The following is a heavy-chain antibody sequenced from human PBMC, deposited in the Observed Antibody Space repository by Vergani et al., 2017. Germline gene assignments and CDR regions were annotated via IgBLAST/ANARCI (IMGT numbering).Heavy chain of an antibody. J-gene: IGHJ4*02. Sequence: QVQLQQWGAGLLKPSETLSLTCAVYGGSFSGYYWSWIRQSPGKGLAWIGEINHSGSTTYNPSLKSRVTISVDTSKNQFSLKLSSVTAADTAVYYCASHDDFWSGYYSIWGQGTLVTVSS. V-gene: IGHV4-34*01. CDR3: ASHDDFWSGYYSI. CDR2: INHSGST. CDR1: GGSFSGYY. D-gene: IGHD3-3*01.